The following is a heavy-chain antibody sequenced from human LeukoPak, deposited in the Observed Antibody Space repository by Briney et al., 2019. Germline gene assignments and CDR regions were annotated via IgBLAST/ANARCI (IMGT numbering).Heavy chain of an antibody. CDR3: ATELRSGYFDY. D-gene: IGHD3-22*01. Sequence: ASVKVSCKVSGYTLSELSMHWVRQAPGKGLEWMGGFDPEDDERVYAQKFQGRVTMTEDTSTDTAYMELSSLRSEDTAVYYCATELRSGYFDYWGQGTLVTVSS. V-gene: IGHV1-24*01. J-gene: IGHJ4*02. CDR1: GYTLSELS. CDR2: FDPEDDER.